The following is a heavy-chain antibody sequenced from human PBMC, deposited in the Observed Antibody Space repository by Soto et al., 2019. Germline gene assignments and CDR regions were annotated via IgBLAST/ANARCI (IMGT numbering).Heavy chain of an antibody. D-gene: IGHD5-18*01. V-gene: IGHV4-31*03. CDR3: ARALGGWIRLPSPSSIDY. Sequence: SETLSLTCTVSGGSISSGGYYWSWIRQHPGKGLEWIGYIYYSGSTYYNPSLKSRVTISVDTSKNQFSLKLSSVTAADTAVYYCARALGGWIRLPSPSSIDYWGQGTLVTVSS. CDR1: GGSISSGGYY. CDR2: IYYSGST. J-gene: IGHJ4*02.